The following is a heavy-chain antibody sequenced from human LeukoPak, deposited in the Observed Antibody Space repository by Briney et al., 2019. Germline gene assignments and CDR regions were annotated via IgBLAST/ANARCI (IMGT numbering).Heavy chain of an antibody. Sequence: GGSLRLSCGASGFNFHDYCMGWVRQAPGKGLEYVGNIKGDGSEKYYVDSLKGRFTLSRDNAKNSLYLQMNNLRVEDTAVYYCVRDDRSDSGDHFDYDWGQGTLATVSS. J-gene: IGHJ4*02. CDR2: IKGDGSEK. V-gene: IGHV3-7*01. D-gene: IGHD3-16*01. CDR1: GFNFHDYC. CDR3: VRDDRSDSGDHFDYD.